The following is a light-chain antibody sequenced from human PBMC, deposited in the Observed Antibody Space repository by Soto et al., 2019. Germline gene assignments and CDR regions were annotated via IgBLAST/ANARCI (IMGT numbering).Light chain of an antibody. CDR2: GAS. V-gene: IGKV3-15*01. Sequence: EIVMTQSPATLSVSPGEGATLSCRAGQSVNYNLAWYQQKPGQTPRLLIYGASTRATGVPSRFGGSGSGTDFTLAISSLQSDDVAVSYCEHSNNWPPTFGRGTKVEVE. J-gene: IGKJ1*01. CDR1: QSVNYN. CDR3: EHSNNWPPT.